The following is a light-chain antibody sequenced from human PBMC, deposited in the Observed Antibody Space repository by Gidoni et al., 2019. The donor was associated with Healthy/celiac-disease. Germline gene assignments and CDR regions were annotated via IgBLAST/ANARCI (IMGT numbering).Light chain of an antibody. V-gene: IGLV2-11*01. CDR1: SSDVGGYNY. J-gene: IGLJ1*01. CDR2: DVS. CDR3: CSYAGSYTYV. Sequence: QSALTQPRSVSGSPGPSVTISCTGTSSDVGGYNYVSWYQQHPGKAPKLMIYDVSKRPSGVPDRFSGSKSGNTASLTISGLQAEDEADYYCCSYAGSYTYVFGTGTKVXVX.